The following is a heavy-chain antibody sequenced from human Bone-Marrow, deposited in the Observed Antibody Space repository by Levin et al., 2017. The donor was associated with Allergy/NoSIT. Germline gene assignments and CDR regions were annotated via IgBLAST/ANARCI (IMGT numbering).Heavy chain of an antibody. V-gene: IGHV1-18*01. Sequence: ASVKVSCKASGYTFTSCGISWVRQAPGQGLEWMGWVSSYNGDTNYAQNLQGRVTMTTDTSTNTAYMELRSLRSDDTAVYYCVRDYCWTGGAWSDGFDPWGQGTLVTVSS. CDR3: VRDYCWTGGAWSDGFDP. CDR1: GYTFTSCG. CDR2: VSSYNGDT. D-gene: IGHD2-8*02. J-gene: IGHJ5*02.